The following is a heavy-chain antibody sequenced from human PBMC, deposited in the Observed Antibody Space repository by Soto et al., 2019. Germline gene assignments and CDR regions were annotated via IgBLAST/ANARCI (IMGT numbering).Heavy chain of an antibody. J-gene: IGHJ3*02. Sequence: QLQLQESGPGLVKPSETLSLICTVSGGSISGYFWSWVRQPAGKGLEWIGRIYSAGSTNYNPSLKSRVTMSVDTSQNQFSLKMTSETAAYTAMYYCARGDVFDILGRGTMVTVSS. CDR3: ARGDVFDI. V-gene: IGHV4-4*07. CDR2: IYSAGST. CDR1: GGSISGYF.